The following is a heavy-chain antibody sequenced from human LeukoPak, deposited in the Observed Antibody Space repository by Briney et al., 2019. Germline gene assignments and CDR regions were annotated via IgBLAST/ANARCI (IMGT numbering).Heavy chain of an antibody. Sequence: GGSLRLSCAASGFTFSSYAMHWVRQAPGKGLEWVADIKQDGSEKDYVDSVKGRFTISRDNAKNSLYLQMNSLRAEDTAVYYCAREGLWFGESYFDYWGQGTLVTVSS. CDR1: GFTFSSYA. D-gene: IGHD3-10*01. J-gene: IGHJ4*02. V-gene: IGHV3-7*01. CDR3: AREGLWFGESYFDY. CDR2: IKQDGSEK.